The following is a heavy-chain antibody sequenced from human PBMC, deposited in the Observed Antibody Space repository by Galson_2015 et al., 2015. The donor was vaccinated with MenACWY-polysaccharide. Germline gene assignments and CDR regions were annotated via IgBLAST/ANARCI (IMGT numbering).Heavy chain of an antibody. D-gene: IGHD6-13*01. CDR3: ARDLAAADHYGMDV. V-gene: IGHV1-8*01. CDR2: MNPNSGNT. CDR1: GYTFTSYD. Sequence: SVKVSCKASGYTFTSYDINWVRQATGQGLEWMGWMNPNSGNTGYAQKFQGRVTMTRNTSISTAYMELSSLRSEDTAVYYCARDLAAADHYGMDVWGQGTTVTVSS. J-gene: IGHJ6*02.